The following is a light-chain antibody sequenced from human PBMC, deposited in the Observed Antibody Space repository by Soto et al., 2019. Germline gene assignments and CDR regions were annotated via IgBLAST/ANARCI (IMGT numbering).Light chain of an antibody. J-gene: IGLJ1*01. V-gene: IGLV2-11*01. CDR2: TVT. Sequence: QSALTQPRSVSGSPGQSVTLSCTGTSSDIGGYNYVSWYQQHPGKAPKLMIYTVTKRPSGVPDRFSGSKSDNTASLTISGLQADDEADYYCCSYAGSSSYVFGTGTKLTVL. CDR1: SSDIGGYNY. CDR3: CSYAGSSSYV.